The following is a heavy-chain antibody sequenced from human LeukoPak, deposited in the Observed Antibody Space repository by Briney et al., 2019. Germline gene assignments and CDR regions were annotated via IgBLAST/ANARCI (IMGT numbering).Heavy chain of an antibody. D-gene: IGHD3-10*01. CDR1: GFTFSSYA. CDR2: ISYDGSNK. J-gene: IGHJ4*02. V-gene: IGHV3-30*04. Sequence: GGSLRLSCAASGFTFSSYAMHWVRQAPGKGLGCVAVISYDGSNKYYADSVKGRFTISRDNSKNTLYLQMNSLRAEDTAVYYCAREFLRMVRGALNYWGQGTLVTVSS. CDR3: AREFLRMVRGALNY.